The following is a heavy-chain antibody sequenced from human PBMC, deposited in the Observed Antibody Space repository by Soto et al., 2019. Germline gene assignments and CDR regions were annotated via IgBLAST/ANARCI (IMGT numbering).Heavy chain of an antibody. CDR2: INHSGST. V-gene: IGHV4-34*01. Sequence: PSETLSLTCAVYGRSFSGYYWSWIRQPPGKGLEWIGEINHSGSTNYNPSLKSRVTISVDTSKNQFSLKLSSVTAADTAVYYCARGPLYCGGDCPIVAWGQGTLVTVSS. CDR3: ARGPLYCGGDCPIVA. D-gene: IGHD2-21*02. CDR1: GRSFSGYY. J-gene: IGHJ4*02.